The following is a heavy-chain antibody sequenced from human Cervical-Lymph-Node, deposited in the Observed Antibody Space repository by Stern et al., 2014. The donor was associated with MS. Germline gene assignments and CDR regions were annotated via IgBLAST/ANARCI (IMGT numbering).Heavy chain of an antibody. CDR1: GYSFTIYY. CDR2: IYPYDSDT. V-gene: IGHV5-51*01. CDR3: ARHVQGFDY. J-gene: IGHJ4*02. Sequence: MQLVQSGAEVKKPGESPKISCKLSGYSFTIYYIAWVRQMPGKGLEWMGVIYPYDSDTTYSPSFQGQVTISADKSITTAYLQWSSLRASDTAMYYCARHVQGFDYWGQGTLVTVSS.